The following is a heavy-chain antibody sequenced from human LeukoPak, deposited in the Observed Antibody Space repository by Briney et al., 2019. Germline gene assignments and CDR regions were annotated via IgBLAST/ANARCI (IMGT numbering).Heavy chain of an antibody. D-gene: IGHD3-22*01. V-gene: IGHV5-51*01. J-gene: IGHJ4*02. Sequence: GESLKISCKGSGYSSSTYWIGCVRQMRGKALEWMGIIYPGDSDTRYSPSFQGQVTISADKSISTAYLQWSSLKASDTVMYYCARCDSSGSTIDYWGQGTLVTVSS. CDR2: IYPGDSDT. CDR3: ARCDSSGSTIDY. CDR1: GYSSSTYW.